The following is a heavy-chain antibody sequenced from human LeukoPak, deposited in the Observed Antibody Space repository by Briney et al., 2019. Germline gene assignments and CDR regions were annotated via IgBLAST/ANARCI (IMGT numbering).Heavy chain of an antibody. V-gene: IGHV1-69*05. J-gene: IGHJ6*03. CDR1: GDTFTTYG. CDR3: VRVVRNYGFDSYYYLDV. Sequence: SVKVSCKASGDTFTTYGLNWVRQAPGQGLEWMGGAVPVLATPNSAHKFQGRVTFTTDESRNTLYMELSSLRSEDTAVYYCVRVVRNYGFDSYYYLDVWGRGTTVIVSS. CDR2: AVPVLATP. D-gene: IGHD5-12*01.